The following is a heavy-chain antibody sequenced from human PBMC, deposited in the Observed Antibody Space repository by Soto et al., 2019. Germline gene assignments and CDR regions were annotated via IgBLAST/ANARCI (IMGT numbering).Heavy chain of an antibody. CDR2: IYYSGST. J-gene: IGHJ4*02. CDR3: ARRYGGTLDS. Sequence: QVQLQESGPGLVKPSETLSLTCTVSGGSISSYYWSWIRQPPGKGLEWTGYIYYSGSTNYNPSLKMRVTISVDTPKSQFSLKLSSVTAADTAVYYCARRYGGTLDSWGQGTLVTVSS. CDR1: GGSISSYY. D-gene: IGHD4-17*01. V-gene: IGHV4-59*12.